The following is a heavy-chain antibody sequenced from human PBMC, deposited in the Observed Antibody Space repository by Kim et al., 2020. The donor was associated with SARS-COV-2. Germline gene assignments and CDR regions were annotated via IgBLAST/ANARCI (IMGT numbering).Heavy chain of an antibody. D-gene: IGHD6-13*01. CDR3: ARESSSWYYYYYGMDV. V-gene: IGHV1-46*01. Sequence: KFQGRVTMTRDTSTSTVYMELSSLRSEDTAVYYCARESSSWYYYYYGMDVWGQGTTVTVSS. J-gene: IGHJ6*02.